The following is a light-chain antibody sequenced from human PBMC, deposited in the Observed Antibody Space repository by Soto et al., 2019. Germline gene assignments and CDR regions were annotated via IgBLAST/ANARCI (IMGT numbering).Light chain of an antibody. V-gene: IGKV1-27*01. Sequence: DIQMTQSPSSLSASVGDRVTITCRASQGINNYLACYQRKPGKVPDLLISSASTLQSGAPSRFSGSGSGTGFTPTISSLQPEDDATYYCQKYNIAPSWTFGQGTKVDIK. J-gene: IGKJ1*01. CDR1: QGINNY. CDR3: QKYNIAPSWT. CDR2: SAS.